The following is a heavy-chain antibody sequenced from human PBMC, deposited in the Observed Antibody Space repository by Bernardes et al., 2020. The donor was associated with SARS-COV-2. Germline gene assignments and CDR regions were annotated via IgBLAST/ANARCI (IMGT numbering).Heavy chain of an antibody. Sequence: ASLKVSCKASGYTFTTYYMHWVRQAPGQGLEWMGWITANSGVTTYAQKFQGRVTMTRDTSTSTAYMELSRLRSDDTAMYYCARDYYGSGSYTDYWGQGTLVTVSS. CDR2: ITANSGVT. CDR3: ARDYYGSGSYTDY. V-gene: IGHV1-2*02. CDR1: GYTFTTYY. D-gene: IGHD3-10*01. J-gene: IGHJ4*02.